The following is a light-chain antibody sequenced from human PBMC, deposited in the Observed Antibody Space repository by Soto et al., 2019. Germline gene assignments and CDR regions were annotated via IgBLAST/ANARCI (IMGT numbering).Light chain of an antibody. Sequence: DIQMTQSPSSLSASVGDRFTITCRASQSISSWLAWYQQKPGKAPKLLIYDASSLESGVPSRFSGSGSGTEFTLTISSLQPDDFATYYCQQYNSHSPWTFGQGTKVDI. V-gene: IGKV1-5*01. CDR1: QSISSW. CDR3: QQYNSHSPWT. CDR2: DAS. J-gene: IGKJ1*01.